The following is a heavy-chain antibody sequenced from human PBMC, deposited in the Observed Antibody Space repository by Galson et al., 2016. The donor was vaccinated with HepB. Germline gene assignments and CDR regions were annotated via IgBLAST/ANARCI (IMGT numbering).Heavy chain of an antibody. CDR2: TYYRSKWFY. J-gene: IGHJ4*02. CDR3: AKEAAGLMY. Sequence: CAISGDSVSGDVGAWNWIRQSPSRGLEWLGRTYYRSKWFYDYAVSVKSRITINPDTSKNQFSLQLNSVTPEDTAMYYCAKEAAGLMYWGQGTLVTVSS. CDR1: GDSVSGDVGA. V-gene: IGHV6-1*01. D-gene: IGHD6-13*01.